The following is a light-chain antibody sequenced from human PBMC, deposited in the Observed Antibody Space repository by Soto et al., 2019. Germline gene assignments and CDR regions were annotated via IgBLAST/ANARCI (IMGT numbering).Light chain of an antibody. CDR2: GAS. J-gene: IGKJ1*01. CDR3: QQYGSSPWT. V-gene: IGKV3-20*01. Sequence: EIVLTESPDNLSWSPGEGATLSSRASQSISSTHLVWYQQKPGQAPSLLIFGASSRATGIPDRFSGSGSGTDFTLTISRLEPEDFAVYYCQQYGSSPWTVGQGNKVDIK. CDR1: QSISSTH.